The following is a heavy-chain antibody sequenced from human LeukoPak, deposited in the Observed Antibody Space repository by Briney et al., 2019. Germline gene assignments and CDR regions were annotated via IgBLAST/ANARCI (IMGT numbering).Heavy chain of an antibody. V-gene: IGHV4-4*07. Sequence: SETLSLTCTVSTGSINNYYWSWIRQPAGKGLEWIGRIYTSGNTNYNPSLKSRVTISLDTPKNQFSLKLSSVTAADTAVYYCARDVIAVAGLWYFDLWGRGTLVTVSS. CDR1: TGSINNYY. D-gene: IGHD6-19*01. CDR3: ARDVIAVAGLWYFDL. J-gene: IGHJ2*01. CDR2: IYTSGNT.